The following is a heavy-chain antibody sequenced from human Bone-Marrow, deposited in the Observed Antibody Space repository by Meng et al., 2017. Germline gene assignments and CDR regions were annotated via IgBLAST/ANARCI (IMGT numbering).Heavy chain of an antibody. CDR1: GGSFSGYY. CDR3: ARTRGYSYGYYGY. D-gene: IGHD5-18*01. CDR2: INHSGST. V-gene: IGHV4-34*01. Sequence: QVQLQQWGAGLLKPSETLSLTCAVYGGSFSGYYWSWIRQPPGKGLEWIGEINHSGSTNYNPSLKSRVTISVDTSKNQFSLKLSSVTAADTAVYYCARTRGYSYGYYGYWGQGTLVTCSS. J-gene: IGHJ4*02.